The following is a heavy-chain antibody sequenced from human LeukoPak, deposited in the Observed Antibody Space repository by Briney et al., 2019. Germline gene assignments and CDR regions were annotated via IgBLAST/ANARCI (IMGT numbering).Heavy chain of an antibody. D-gene: IGHD3-22*01. CDR2: IIPIFGTA. V-gene: IGHV1-69*05. J-gene: IGHJ6*03. Sequence: ASVKVSCKASGGTFSSYAISWVRQAPGQGLEWMGGIIPIFGTANYAQKFQGRVTITTDESTSTAYMELSSLRSEDTAVYYCAFQYYYDSSGYYYYYYYYMDVWGKGTTVTVSS. CDR3: AFQYYYDSSGYYYYYYYYMDV. CDR1: GGTFSSYA.